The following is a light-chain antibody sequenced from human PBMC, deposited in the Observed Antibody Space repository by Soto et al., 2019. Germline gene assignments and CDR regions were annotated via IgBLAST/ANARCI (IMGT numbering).Light chain of an antibody. CDR1: QGIRTF. J-gene: IGKJ4*02. CDR3: QHLNSYPRALA. CDR2: AAS. V-gene: IGKV1-9*01. Sequence: DIQLTQSPSFLSASVGDRVTITCRASQGIRTFLAWYQQKLGAAPKLLIYAASTLQSGVSLRFSGSGSGPEFTLTISSLQPEDVATYYCQHLNSYPRALAFGGGTKVEI.